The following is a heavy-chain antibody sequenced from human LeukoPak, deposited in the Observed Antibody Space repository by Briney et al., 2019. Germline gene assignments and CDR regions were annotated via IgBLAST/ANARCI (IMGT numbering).Heavy chain of an antibody. Sequence: GGSLRLSCAASGFTFSDYYMSWIRQAPGKGLEWVSSISSSSSYIYYADSVKGRFTISRDNAKNSLYLQMNSLRAEDTAVYYCARVRQQLVRDLDYWGQGTLVTVSS. CDR1: GFTFSDYY. V-gene: IGHV3-11*06. D-gene: IGHD6-13*01. CDR3: ARVRQQLVRDLDY. CDR2: ISSSSSYI. J-gene: IGHJ4*02.